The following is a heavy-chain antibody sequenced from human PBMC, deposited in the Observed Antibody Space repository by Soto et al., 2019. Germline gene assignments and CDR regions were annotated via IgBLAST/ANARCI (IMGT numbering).Heavy chain of an antibody. J-gene: IGHJ5*02. CDR3: ARGRPWGKQWLVRWFDP. Sequence: SETLSLTCAVYGGSFSGYYWSWIRQPPGKGLEWIGEINHSGSTNYNPSLKSRVTISVDTSKNQFSLKLSSVTAADTAVYYCARGRPWGKQWLVRWFDPWGQGTLVTVSS. CDR1: GGSFSGYY. V-gene: IGHV4-34*01. CDR2: INHSGST. D-gene: IGHD6-19*01.